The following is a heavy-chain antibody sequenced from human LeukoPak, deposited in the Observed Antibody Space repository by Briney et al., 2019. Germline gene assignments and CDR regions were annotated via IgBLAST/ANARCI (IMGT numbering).Heavy chain of an antibody. D-gene: IGHD6-19*01. V-gene: IGHV3-48*04. CDR2: ISSSSSTI. CDR3: ARDRAGTFDY. J-gene: IGHJ4*02. CDR1: GFTFSTFSSYT. Sequence: TGGSLRLSCAASGFTFSTFSSYTMNWVRQAPGKGLEWVSSISSSSSTINYADSVKGRFTISRDNARNSLYLQMNSLRAEDTAVYYCARDRAGTFDYWGQGTLVTVSS.